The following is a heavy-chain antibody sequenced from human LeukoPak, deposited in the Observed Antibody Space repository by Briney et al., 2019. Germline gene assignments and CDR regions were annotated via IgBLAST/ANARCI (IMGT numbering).Heavy chain of an antibody. CDR2: INPGNGNT. D-gene: IGHD2-2*03. V-gene: IGHV1-3*01. CDR3: TRTRGIGYGYDAFDI. CDR1: GYIFTGYV. Sequence: GASVTVSCRASGYIFTGYVMYWVRQAPGQRLEWMGWINPGNGNTKYSQKFQGRVTITRDTSASTAYMELSSLRSEDTAMYYCTRTRGIGYGYDAFDIWGQGTMVTVSS. J-gene: IGHJ3*02.